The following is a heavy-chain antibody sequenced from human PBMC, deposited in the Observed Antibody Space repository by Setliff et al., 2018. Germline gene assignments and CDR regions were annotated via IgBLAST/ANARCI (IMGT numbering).Heavy chain of an antibody. CDR2: IYYSGST. Sequence: PSETLSLTCTVSGGSISSGGYYWSWIRQHPGKGLEWIGYIYYSGSTYYNPSLKSRVTISVDTSKNQFSLKLSSVTAADTGVYYCARDSALHSYHYDSSGYLDYWGQGALVTVSS. CDR3: ARDSALHSYHYDSSGYLDY. CDR1: GGSISSGGYY. V-gene: IGHV4-31*03. J-gene: IGHJ4*02. D-gene: IGHD3-22*01.